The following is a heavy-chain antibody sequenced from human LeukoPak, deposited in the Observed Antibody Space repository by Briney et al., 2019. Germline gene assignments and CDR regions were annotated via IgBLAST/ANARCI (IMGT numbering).Heavy chain of an antibody. Sequence: SETLSLTCTVSGGSISNYPWNWIRQPPGQGLEWIGYIYYSGSTNYNPSLKSRVTISVDTSKNQFSLKMTSVTAADTAVYYCARGLSWLSYWGQGTLVTVSS. CDR2: IYYSGST. V-gene: IGHV4-59*01. CDR1: GGSISNYP. J-gene: IGHJ4*02. CDR3: ARGLSWLSY. D-gene: IGHD3-22*01.